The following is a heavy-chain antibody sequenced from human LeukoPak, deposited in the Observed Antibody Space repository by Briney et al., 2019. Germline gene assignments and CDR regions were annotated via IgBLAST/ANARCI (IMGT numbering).Heavy chain of an antibody. D-gene: IGHD5-18*01. Sequence: PGPSLRLSCASSGFAFADHGAQWVREAPGKGLEWVALIWFDASKTYYADSVKRRFTISRDNVEDTLYLQMNSLRADDTGLYFCARDRKGYGLYFDYWGRGTPVIVSS. CDR3: ARDRKGYGLYFDY. J-gene: IGHJ4*02. V-gene: IGHV3-33*01. CDR1: GFAFADHG. CDR2: IWFDASKT.